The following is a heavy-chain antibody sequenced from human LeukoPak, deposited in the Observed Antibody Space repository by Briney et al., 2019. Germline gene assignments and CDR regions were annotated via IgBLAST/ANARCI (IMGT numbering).Heavy chain of an antibody. CDR2: INHSGIS. CDR3: VRGPDRAKVGY. J-gene: IGHJ4*02. Sequence: PSETLSLTCAVYGGSFSHNYWNWVRQPPGKGLEWIGEINHSGISDYNPSLSSRVTMSLDTSKNHFSLKLASVTAADTAVYYCVRGPDRAKVGYWGQGTPVTVSS. V-gene: IGHV4-34*01. CDR1: GGSFSHNY. D-gene: IGHD1-26*01.